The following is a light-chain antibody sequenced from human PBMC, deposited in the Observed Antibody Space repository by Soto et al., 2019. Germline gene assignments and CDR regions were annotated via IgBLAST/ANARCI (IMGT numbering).Light chain of an antibody. CDR3: QQYKNWPL. V-gene: IGKV3-15*01. CDR2: GAS. Sequence: MLMTQSPATLSVSPGERVTLSCRTSHSVNSHVAWYQQKPGQAPRLLLYGASTRATGIPVRFSGSWFGTEFTLTISSLQSEYFAFYYCQQYKNWPLFGQGTRLEIK. J-gene: IGKJ5*01. CDR1: HSVNSH.